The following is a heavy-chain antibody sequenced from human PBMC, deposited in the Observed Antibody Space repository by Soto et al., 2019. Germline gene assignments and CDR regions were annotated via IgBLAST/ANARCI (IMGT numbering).Heavy chain of an antibody. V-gene: IGHV3-23*01. CDR2: ISDSGRAT. CDR1: GFTFSRYA. Sequence: DVQLLESGGGLVQPGGSLRLSCAASGFTFSRYAMSWVRQAPGMGLEWVSLISDSGRATFHAPSVKGRFTISRDNSKNTVFLQMNSLTAEDTAVYYCAKQRGSGNPVYYNMDVWGLGTTVTVSS. D-gene: IGHD3-10*01. J-gene: IGHJ6*02. CDR3: AKQRGSGNPVYYNMDV.